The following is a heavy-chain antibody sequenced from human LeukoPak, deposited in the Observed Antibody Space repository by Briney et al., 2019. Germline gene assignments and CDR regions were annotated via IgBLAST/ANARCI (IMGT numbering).Heavy chain of an antibody. CDR1: GFTFSSYE. CDR3: ARDRSYYDGAWFDP. V-gene: IGHV3-48*03. D-gene: IGHD3-22*01. CDR2: ISSSGSTI. J-gene: IGHJ5*02. Sequence: GGSLRLSCAASGFTFSSYEMNWVRQAPGKGLEWVSYISSSGSTIYYADPVKGRFTISRDNAKNSLYLQMNSLRAEDTAVYYCARDRSYYDGAWFDPWGQGTLVTVSS.